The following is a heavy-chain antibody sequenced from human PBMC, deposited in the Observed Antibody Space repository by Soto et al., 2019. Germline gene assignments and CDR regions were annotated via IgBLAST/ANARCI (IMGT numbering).Heavy chain of an antibody. V-gene: IGHV1-18*01. CDR3: ARAVPGGEDWFGP. J-gene: IGHJ5*02. CDR2: ISLYSDGT. CDR1: GYTFSNNG. Sequence: ASVKVSCKTSGYTFSNNGITWVRQAPGQPLEWLGWISLYSDGTNYAQKFQGRVSMTTDTSTTTAYMELRSLRSDDTAVYYCARAVPGGEDWFGPWGKGTLVTVSS. D-gene: IGHD2-2*01.